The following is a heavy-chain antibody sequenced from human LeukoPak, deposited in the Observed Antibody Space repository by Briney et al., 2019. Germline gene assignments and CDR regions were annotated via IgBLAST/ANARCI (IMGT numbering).Heavy chain of an antibody. D-gene: IGHD4-17*01. Sequence: SETLSLTCTVSGGSISSRSYYWGWIRQPPGKGLEWIGSIYYSGSTYYNPSLKSRVTISVDTSKNQFSLKLNSVTAADTAVYYCARGQMTSVTTPYDYWGQGTLVTVSS. J-gene: IGHJ4*02. CDR1: GGSISSRSYY. CDR3: ARGQMTSVTTPYDY. V-gene: IGHV4-39*07. CDR2: IYYSGST.